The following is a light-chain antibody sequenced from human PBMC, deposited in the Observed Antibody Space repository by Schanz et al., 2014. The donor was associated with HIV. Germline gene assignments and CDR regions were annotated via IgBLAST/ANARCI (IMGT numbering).Light chain of an antibody. CDR2: GAS. J-gene: IGKJ4*01. CDR3: QQRSNWPLLT. Sequence: ELVLTQSPGILSLSPGERATLSCRASQTISSAYLAWYQQRPGQAPRLLIYGASSRATGIPDRFSGSGSGTDFTLTISRLEPEDFAVYYCQQRSNWPLLTFGGGTKVEIK. CDR1: QTISSAY. V-gene: IGKV3D-20*02.